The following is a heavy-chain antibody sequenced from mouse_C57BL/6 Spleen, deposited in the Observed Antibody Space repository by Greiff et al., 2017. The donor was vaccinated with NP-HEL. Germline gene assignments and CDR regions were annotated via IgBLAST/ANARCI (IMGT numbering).Heavy chain of an antibody. V-gene: IGHV1-26*01. D-gene: IGHD1-1*01. CDR2: INPNNGGT. CDR1: GYKFTDYY. J-gene: IGHJ3*01. Sequence: VQLQQSGPELVKPGASVKISCKASGYKFTDYYMNWVKQSHGKSLEWIGDINPNNGGTSYNQKFKGKATLTVDKSSSTAYMELRSLTSEDSAVYYCARSYYGSSYGRWFAYWGQGTLVTVSA. CDR3: ARSYYGSSYGRWFAY.